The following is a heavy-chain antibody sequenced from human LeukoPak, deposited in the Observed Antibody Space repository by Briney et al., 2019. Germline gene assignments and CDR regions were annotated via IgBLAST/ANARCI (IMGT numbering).Heavy chain of an antibody. D-gene: IGHD3-22*01. CDR3: ARGSLKYYYDSSGRHAFDI. Sequence: SETLSLTCTVSGGSISSYYWSWIRQPPGKGLEWIGYIYYSGSTNYNPSLKSRVTISVDTSKNQFSLKLSSVTAADTAVYSCARGSLKYYYDSSGRHAFDIWGQGTMVTVSS. V-gene: IGHV4-59*12. J-gene: IGHJ3*02. CDR2: IYYSGST. CDR1: GGSISSYY.